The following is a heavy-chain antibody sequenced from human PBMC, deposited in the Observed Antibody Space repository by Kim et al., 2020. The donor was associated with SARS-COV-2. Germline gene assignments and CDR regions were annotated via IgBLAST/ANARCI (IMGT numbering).Heavy chain of an antibody. J-gene: IGHJ4*02. D-gene: IGHD3-10*01. CDR3: ARNVSTMVRGVPPFDN. V-gene: IGHV4-28*01. Sequence: SLKSRVTMSVGTSKKQFSLKLSSVTAADTAVYYCARNVSTMVRGVPPFDNWGQGALVTVSS.